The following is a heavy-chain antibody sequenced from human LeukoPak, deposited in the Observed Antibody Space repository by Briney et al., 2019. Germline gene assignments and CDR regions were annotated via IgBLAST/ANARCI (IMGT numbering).Heavy chain of an antibody. J-gene: IGHJ3*02. CDR2: LYTTTT. CDR3: ARRNIRGYNSFNI. CDR1: GGSISTYY. D-gene: IGHD5-24*01. Sequence: SETLSLTCTVSGGSISTYYWSWIRQAPGAGLQWLGYLYTTTTNYNPSLKRRVTISADTSKNQFSLRLHSVTTADTAVYYCARRNIRGYNSFNIWGQGTMVTVSS. V-gene: IGHV4-4*08.